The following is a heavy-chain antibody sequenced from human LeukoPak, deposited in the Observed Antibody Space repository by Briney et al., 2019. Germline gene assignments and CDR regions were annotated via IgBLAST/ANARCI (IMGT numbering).Heavy chain of an antibody. V-gene: IGHV3-48*02. Sequence: TGGSLRLSCAASGFTFSSYSMNWVRQAPGKGLEWFSYISSGSSTIYYADSVKGLFTISRDNGKNSLYLQMNSLRDEDTAVYYCAREDIGMDVWGQGTTVTVSS. CDR2: ISSGSSTI. D-gene: IGHD5-12*01. J-gene: IGHJ6*02. CDR1: GFTFSSYS. CDR3: AREDIGMDV.